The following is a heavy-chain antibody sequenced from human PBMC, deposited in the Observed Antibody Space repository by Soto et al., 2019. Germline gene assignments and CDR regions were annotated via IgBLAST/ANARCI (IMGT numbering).Heavy chain of an antibody. CDR3: AKDEPYRSSFDY. V-gene: IGHV3-23*01. Sequence: GGSLRLSCAASGFTFSSYAMSWVRQAPGKGLEWVSAISGSGGSTYYADSVNGRFTISRDNSKNTQYLQMNSPRVEDTAVYYCAKDEPYRSSFDYWGQGTLVTVSS. D-gene: IGHD6-6*01. CDR1: GFTFSSYA. J-gene: IGHJ4*02. CDR2: ISGSGGST.